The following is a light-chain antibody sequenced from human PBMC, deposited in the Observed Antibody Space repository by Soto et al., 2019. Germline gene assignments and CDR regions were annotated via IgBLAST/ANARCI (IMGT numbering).Light chain of an antibody. CDR3: QQSYSTPPVT. V-gene: IGKV1-39*01. CDR2: AAS. Sequence: DIQMTQSPSSLSASVGDRVTITCRASQSISSYLNWYQQKPGKAPKLLIYAASSLQSGVASRFSGSGSGTHFTLTISSLQPEDFATYYCQQSYSTPPVTSGQGTRLEIK. J-gene: IGKJ5*01. CDR1: QSISSY.